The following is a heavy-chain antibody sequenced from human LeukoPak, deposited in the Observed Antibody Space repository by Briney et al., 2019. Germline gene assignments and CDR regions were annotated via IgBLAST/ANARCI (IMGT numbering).Heavy chain of an antibody. CDR3: AREGSDWNYYYYMDV. Sequence: PGGSLRLSCAASGLTFSSYGMHWVRQAPGKGLEWVAYIQYDGSNEQYADSVKGRFSISRDSSKNILYLQMNSLRAEDTAVYYCAREGSDWNYYYYMDVWGKGTTVTISS. V-gene: IGHV3-30*02. J-gene: IGHJ6*03. CDR2: IQYDGSNE. D-gene: IGHD6-19*01. CDR1: GLTFSSYG.